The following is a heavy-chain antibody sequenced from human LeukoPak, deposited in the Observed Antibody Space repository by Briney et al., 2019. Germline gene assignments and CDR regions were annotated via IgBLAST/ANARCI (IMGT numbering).Heavy chain of an antibody. V-gene: IGHV4-30-4*01. CDR3: AIETFTVVVATKSDWFDP. J-gene: IGHJ5*02. Sequence: SETLSLTCTVSGGSISSGDYYWSWICQPPGKGLEWIGYIYYSGSTYYNPSLKSRVTISVDTSKNQFSLKLSSVTAADTAVYYCAIETFTVVVATKSDWFDPWGQGTLVTVSS. D-gene: IGHD2-15*01. CDR1: GGSISSGDYY. CDR2: IYYSGST.